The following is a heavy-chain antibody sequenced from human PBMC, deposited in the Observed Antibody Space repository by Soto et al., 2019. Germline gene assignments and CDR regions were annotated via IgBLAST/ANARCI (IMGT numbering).Heavy chain of an antibody. Sequence: QVQLQESGPGLVKPSQTLSLTCTVSGGSISSGGYYWSWIRQHPGKGLEWIGYIYYSGSTYYNPSLKSRVTISVDTSKNQFSLKLSSVTAADTAVYYCARGHPPQSHYYYGMDVWGQGTTVTVSS. CDR1: GGSISSGGYY. V-gene: IGHV4-31*03. CDR3: ARGHPPQSHYYYGMDV. J-gene: IGHJ6*02. CDR2: IYYSGST.